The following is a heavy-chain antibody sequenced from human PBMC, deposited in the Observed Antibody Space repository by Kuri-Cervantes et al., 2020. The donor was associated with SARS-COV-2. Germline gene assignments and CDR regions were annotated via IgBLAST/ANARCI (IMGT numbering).Heavy chain of an antibody. CDR3: ASDCSTTSCYPY. Sequence: GGSLRLSCAASGFTFSGYGMHWVRQAPGKGLEWVSGLGGSGDVTYYADSVKGRFTISRDNAKNSLYLQMNSLRVEDTAVYYCASDCSTTSCYPYWGQGTLVTVSS. CDR2: LGGSGDVT. V-gene: IGHV3-21*06. J-gene: IGHJ4*02. D-gene: IGHD2-2*01. CDR1: GFTFSGYG.